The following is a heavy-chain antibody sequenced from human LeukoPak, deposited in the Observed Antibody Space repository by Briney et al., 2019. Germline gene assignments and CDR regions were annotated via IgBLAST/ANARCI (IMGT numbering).Heavy chain of an antibody. CDR1: GYSFTSYW. CDR2: IYPGDSDT. CDR3: ARRIAVTGFDY. D-gene: IGHD6-19*01. Sequence: GESLKISWKGSGYSFTSYWIVWVRQMPGKGLEWMGIIYPGDSDTRYSPSFQGQVTISADKSISTAYLQWSSLKASDTAMYYCARRIAVTGFDYWGQGTLVTVSS. J-gene: IGHJ4*02. V-gene: IGHV5-51*01.